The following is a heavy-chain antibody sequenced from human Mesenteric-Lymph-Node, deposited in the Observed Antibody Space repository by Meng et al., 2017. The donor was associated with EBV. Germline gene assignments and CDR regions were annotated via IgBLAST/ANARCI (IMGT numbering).Heavy chain of an antibody. CDR2: IYYSGTT. CDR3: ARENVGVFDY. V-gene: IGHV4-59*01. CDR1: GGSIDNYY. Sequence: QVQLQESGPGLVKPSEHLSLSCTVSGGSIDNYYWSWIRQPPGKGLEWIGYIYYSGTTNSNPSLKSRVTISLDTPKNQFSLKLSSVTAADTAVYYCARENVGVFDYWGQGTLVTVSS. D-gene: IGHD1-26*01. J-gene: IGHJ4*02.